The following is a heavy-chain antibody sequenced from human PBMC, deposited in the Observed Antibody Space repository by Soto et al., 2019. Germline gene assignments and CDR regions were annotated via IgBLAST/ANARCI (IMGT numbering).Heavy chain of an antibody. D-gene: IGHD3-9*01. Sequence: QVQLVQSGAEVKKPGASVKVSCKASGYSLTSYYMHWVRQAPGQGLAWMGIINPSGGSTSYAQNYQDRITMTRDTSTTTVYMELSILRSEDTAVYFCARGDYDGLSGHYPLDYWGQGTLVTVSS. CDR3: ARGDYDGLSGHYPLDY. CDR2: INPSGGST. J-gene: IGHJ4*02. V-gene: IGHV1-46*01. CDR1: GYSLTSYY.